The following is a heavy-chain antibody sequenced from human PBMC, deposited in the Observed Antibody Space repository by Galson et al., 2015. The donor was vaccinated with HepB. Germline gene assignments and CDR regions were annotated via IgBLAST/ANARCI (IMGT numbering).Heavy chain of an antibody. J-gene: IGHJ4*02. CDR2: ISSSSTI. V-gene: IGHV3-48*01. Sequence: SLRLSCAASGFTFSSYSMNWVRQAPGKGLEWVSYISSSSTIYYADSVKGRFTISRDNAKNSLYLQMNSLRAEDTAVYYCARRSGDDYWGQGTLVTVSS. CDR3: ARRSGDDY. D-gene: IGHD1-14*01. CDR1: GFTFSSYS.